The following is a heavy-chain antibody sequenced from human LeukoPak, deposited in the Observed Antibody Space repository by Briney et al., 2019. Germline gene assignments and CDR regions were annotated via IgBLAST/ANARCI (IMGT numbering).Heavy chain of an antibody. V-gene: IGHV3-23*01. CDR1: GFTFSSYA. CDR2: ISSSGGST. J-gene: IGHJ4*02. Sequence: GGSLRLSCAASGFTFSSYAMSWVRQAPGKGLEWVSAISSSGGSTYYADSVKGRFTISRDNSKNTLYLQMNSLRAEDTAVYYCAKTDVDYDILTVSYFDYWGQGTPVTVSP. D-gene: IGHD3-9*01. CDR3: AKTDVDYDILTVSYFDY.